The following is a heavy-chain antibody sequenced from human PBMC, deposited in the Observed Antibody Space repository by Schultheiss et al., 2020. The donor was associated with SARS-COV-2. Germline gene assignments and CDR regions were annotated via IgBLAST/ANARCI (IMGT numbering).Heavy chain of an antibody. V-gene: IGHV4-61*02. CDR1: GGSISSGSYY. J-gene: IGHJ6*03. D-gene: IGHD1-26*01. CDR2: IYYSGST. CDR3: ARFSGSYYNYYYYMDV. Sequence: SQTLSLTCTVSGGSISSGSYYWSWIRQPAGKGLEWIGRIYYSGSTNYNPSLQSRVTISVDTSKNQFSLKLSSVTAADTAVYYCARFSGSYYNYYYYMDVWGKGTTVTVSS.